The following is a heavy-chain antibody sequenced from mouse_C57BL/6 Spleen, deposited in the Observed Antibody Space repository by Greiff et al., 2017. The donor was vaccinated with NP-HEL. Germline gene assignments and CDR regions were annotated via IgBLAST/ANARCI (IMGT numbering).Heavy chain of an antibody. CDR2: IDPGNGDT. Sequence: VQLQQSGAELVRPGASVKLSCTASGFNIKDDYMHWVKQRPEQGLEWIGWIDPGNGDTEYASKFQGKATITADTSSNTAYLQLSSLTSEDTAVYYCTTLYGSRGYFDYWGQGTTLTVSS. CDR3: TTLYGSRGYFDY. D-gene: IGHD1-1*01. V-gene: IGHV14-4*01. CDR1: GFNIKDDY. J-gene: IGHJ2*01.